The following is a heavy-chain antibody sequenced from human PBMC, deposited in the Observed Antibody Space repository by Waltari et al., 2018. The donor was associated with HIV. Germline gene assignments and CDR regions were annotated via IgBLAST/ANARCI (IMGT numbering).Heavy chain of an antibody. CDR2: IKSEANGKTV. V-gene: IGHV3-15*01. Sequence: EVKLVESGGDLVKAGGSLRLSCAASGFKFIDAWMSWVRPTPVGALNWIGNIKSEANGKTVDYLDALKRRFTISRDDSKEMSYLQIDGLKTDDTATYFCSWDDKAVFDYWGLGTTVIVSS. CDR3: SWDDKAVFDY. CDR1: GFKFIDAW. J-gene: IGHJ3*01. D-gene: IGHD1-26*01.